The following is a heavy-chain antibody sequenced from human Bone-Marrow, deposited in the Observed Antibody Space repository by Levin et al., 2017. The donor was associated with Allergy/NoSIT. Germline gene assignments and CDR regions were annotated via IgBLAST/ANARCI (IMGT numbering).Heavy chain of an antibody. CDR1: GHTLTELS. CDR3: ATFSISGVVISSLDF. Sequence: GASVKVSCKVSGHTLTELSVHWVRQALGKGLEWMGGSDPENGERTYAQKFQGRITMTEDTSADTAYMELSSLTSEDTAVYYCATFSISGVVISSLDFWGQGALVTVSS. V-gene: IGHV1-24*01. CDR2: SDPENGER. J-gene: IGHJ4*02. D-gene: IGHD3-3*01.